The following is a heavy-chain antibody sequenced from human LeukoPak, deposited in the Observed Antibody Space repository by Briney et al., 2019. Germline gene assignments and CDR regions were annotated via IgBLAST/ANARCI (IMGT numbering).Heavy chain of an antibody. Sequence: ASVKVSCKVSGYTLTELSMHWVRQAPGKGLEWMGGFDPEDGETIYAQKFQGRVTMTEDTSTDTAYMELSSLRSEDTAVYYCSAADMRWYYFDYWGQGTLVTVSS. CDR2: FDPEDGET. D-gene: IGHD5-24*01. J-gene: IGHJ4*02. CDR1: GYTLTELS. V-gene: IGHV1-24*01. CDR3: SAADMRWYYFDY.